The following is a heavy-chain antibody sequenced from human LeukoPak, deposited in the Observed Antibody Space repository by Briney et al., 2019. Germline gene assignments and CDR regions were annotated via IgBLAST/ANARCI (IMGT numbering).Heavy chain of an antibody. J-gene: IGHJ3*02. CDR1: GGSISSGNW. CDR3: ARDLRVPAAMGDAFDI. D-gene: IGHD2-2*01. Sequence: KPSGTLSLTCAVSGGSISSGNWWSWVRQPPGKGLEWIGEIYHSGCTNYNPSLKSRVTISLDKSKNQFSLKLNSVTAADTAVYYCARDLRVPAAMGDAFDIWGQGTMVTVSS. CDR2: IYHSGCT. V-gene: IGHV4-4*02.